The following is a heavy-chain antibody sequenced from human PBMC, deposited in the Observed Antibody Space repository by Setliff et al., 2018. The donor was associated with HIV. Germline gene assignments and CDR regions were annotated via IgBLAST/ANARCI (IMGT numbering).Heavy chain of an antibody. V-gene: IGHV4-61*09. Sequence: ASETLSLTCSVSGGSIRSGSYYWSWIRQPAGKGLEWIGHIYSTGGTRYNPSLESRLTILVDTSRNQFSLNLSSVTAADTAVYYCARDQRYCTNALCPEALDVWGKGTTVTVSS. J-gene: IGHJ6*04. CDR1: GGSIRSGSYY. CDR3: ARDQRYCTNALCPEALDV. D-gene: IGHD2-8*01. CDR2: IYSTGGT.